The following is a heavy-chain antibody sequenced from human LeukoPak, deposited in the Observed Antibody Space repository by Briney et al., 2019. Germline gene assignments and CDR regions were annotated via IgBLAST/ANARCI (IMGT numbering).Heavy chain of an antibody. V-gene: IGHV3-23*01. CDR3: ARGAVTRDFDY. D-gene: IGHD4-17*01. Sequence: GSLRLSCAASGFIFTNYAMSWVRQAPGKGLEWVSGISGSGGTAYYADSVKGRFTISRDNSKNTLYLQMSSLRAEDTAVYYCARGAVTRDFDYWGQGTLVTVSS. CDR1: GFIFTNYA. J-gene: IGHJ4*02. CDR2: ISGSGGTA.